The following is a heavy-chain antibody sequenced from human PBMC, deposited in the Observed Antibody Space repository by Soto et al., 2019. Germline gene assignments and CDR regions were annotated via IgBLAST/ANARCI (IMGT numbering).Heavy chain of an antibody. J-gene: IGHJ6*02. CDR3: AREDDGGDSLDV. CDR1: GGSINSDYYH. D-gene: IGHD2-21*02. Sequence: QVQLVESGPGLVKPSQTLSLTCTVSGGSINSDYYHWTWIRQSPGKGLEWIGYIHHSGAILYNPSFKSRLAISVDTSKNQFSLHLSSVTDTDTGVYFCAREDDGGDSLDVWGQGTTVTVSS. V-gene: IGHV4-30-4*08. CDR2: IHHSGAI.